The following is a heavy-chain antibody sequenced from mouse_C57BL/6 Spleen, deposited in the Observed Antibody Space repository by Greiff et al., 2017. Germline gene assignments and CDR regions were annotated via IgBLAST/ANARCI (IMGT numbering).Heavy chain of an antibody. D-gene: IGHD1-1*01. CDR1: GYTFTSYW. CDR3: ARSYYGSCGGY. Sequence: QVQLQQPGAELVMPGASVKLSCKASGYTFTSYWMHWVKQRPGQGLEWIGEIDPSDSYTNYNQKFKGKSTLTVDKSSSTAYMQLSSLTSEDSAVYYCARSYYGSCGGYWGQGTTLTFSS. V-gene: IGHV1-69*01. J-gene: IGHJ2*01. CDR2: IDPSDSYT.